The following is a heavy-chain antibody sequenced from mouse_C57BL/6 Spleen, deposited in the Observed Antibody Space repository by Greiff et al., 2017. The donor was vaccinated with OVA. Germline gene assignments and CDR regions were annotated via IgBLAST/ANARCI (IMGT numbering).Heavy chain of an antibody. J-gene: IGHJ2*01. V-gene: IGHV1-59*01. CDR1: GYTFTSYW. CDR3: ARRWDGGSYFDY. CDR2: IDPSDSYT. D-gene: IGHD1-1*02. Sequence: QVQLQQPGAELVRPGTSVKLSCKASGYTFTSYWMHWVKQRPGQGLEWIGVIDPSDSYTNYNQKFKGKATLTVDTSSSTAYMQLGSLTSEDSAVYYCARRWDGGSYFDYWGQGTTLTVSS.